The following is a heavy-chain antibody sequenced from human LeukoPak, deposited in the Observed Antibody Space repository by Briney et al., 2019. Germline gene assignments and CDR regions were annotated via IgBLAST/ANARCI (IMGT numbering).Heavy chain of an antibody. D-gene: IGHD1-7*01. J-gene: IGHJ4*02. Sequence: GGSLRLSCAASGFRFSSYAMSWVRQAPGKGLEWVSAISGSGVSTYYADSVKGRFAVSRDNSKNTLYLQMSSLRAEDTAVYYCAKDERNWNYNLASQTYDWGQGTLVTVSS. CDR1: GFRFSSYA. V-gene: IGHV3-23*01. CDR2: ISGSGVST. CDR3: AKDERNWNYNLASQTYD.